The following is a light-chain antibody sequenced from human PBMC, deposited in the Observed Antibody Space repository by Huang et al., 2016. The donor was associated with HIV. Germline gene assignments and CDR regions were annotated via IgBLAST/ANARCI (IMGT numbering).Light chain of an antibody. J-gene: IGKJ1*01. V-gene: IGKV1-39*01. Sequence: DIQMTQSPSSLSASVGDRVTITCRASQSISSYLSWYQQKPGKAPKLLIYGASILQTGVPSRFSGSGSRTDFTPTISRVQPEDLATYYCQQSYNTPWTFGQGTKVEIK. CDR3: QQSYNTPWT. CDR2: GAS. CDR1: QSISSY.